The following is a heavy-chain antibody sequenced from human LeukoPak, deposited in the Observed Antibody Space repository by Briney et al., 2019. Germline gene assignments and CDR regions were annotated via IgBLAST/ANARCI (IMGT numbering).Heavy chain of an antibody. D-gene: IGHD1-26*01. V-gene: IGHV1-46*01. J-gene: IGHJ6*03. Sequence: ASVKVSCKASGYTFTSYYMHWVRQAPGQGLEWMGIINPSGGSTSYAQKFQGRVTMTRDMSTSTVYMELSSLRSEDTAVYYCARAGLSGSYYESYYYYYYLDVWGKGTTVTISS. CDR3: ARAGLSGSYYESYYYYYYLDV. CDR1: GYTFTSYY. CDR2: INPSGGST.